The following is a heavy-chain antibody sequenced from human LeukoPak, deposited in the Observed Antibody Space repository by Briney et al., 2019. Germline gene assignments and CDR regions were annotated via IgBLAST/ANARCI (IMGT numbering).Heavy chain of an antibody. J-gene: IGHJ3*02. CDR1: GYTFTSYD. CDR2: MNPNSGNT. D-gene: IGHD3-22*01. Sequence: ASVKVSCKASGYTFTSYDINWVRQATGQGLEWMGWMNPNSGNTGYAQKFQGRVTITRNTSISTAYMELSSLRSEDTAVYYCARGHDYDRAFDIWGQGIMVTVSS. V-gene: IGHV1-8*03. CDR3: ARGHDYDRAFDI.